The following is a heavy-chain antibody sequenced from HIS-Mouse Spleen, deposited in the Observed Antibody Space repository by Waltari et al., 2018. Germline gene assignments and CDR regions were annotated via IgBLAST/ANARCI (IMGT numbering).Heavy chain of an antibody. CDR3: ARVLNWGTFDY. CDR1: GFTVRIND. D-gene: IGHD7-27*01. V-gene: IGHV3-53*01. CDR2: IYSGGST. Sequence: EVQLVESGGGLIQPGGSVRLSCAASGFTVRINDLSWVRQAPGKGLEWVSVIYSGGSTYYADSVKGRFTISRDNSKNTLYLQMNSLRAEDTAVYYCARVLNWGTFDYWGQGTLVTVSS. J-gene: IGHJ4*02.